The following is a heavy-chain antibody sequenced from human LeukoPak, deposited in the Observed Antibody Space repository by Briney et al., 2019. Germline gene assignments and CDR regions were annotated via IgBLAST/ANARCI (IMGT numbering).Heavy chain of an antibody. Sequence: GGSLRLSCAASGFTFDDYGMGWVRQAPGKGLEWVSGINWNGGSTGYADSVKGRFTISRDNAKNSLYLQMNSLRAEDTALYYCARERGDNYYDSSGYSPEAFDIWGQGTMVTVSS. CDR2: INWNGGST. CDR1: GFTFDDYG. J-gene: IGHJ3*02. CDR3: ARERGDNYYDSSGYSPEAFDI. D-gene: IGHD3-22*01. V-gene: IGHV3-20*04.